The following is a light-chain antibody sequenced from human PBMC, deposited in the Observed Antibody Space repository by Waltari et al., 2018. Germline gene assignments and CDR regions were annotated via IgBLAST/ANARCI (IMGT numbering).Light chain of an antibody. Sequence: DTVLTQSPDSLAVSLGERATINCKSSKSLFYSPNNKNFLAWYQQKSGQPPKLLIYWASTRESGVPDRFSGSESGTDFTLTISSLQAEDVAVYYCQQYSTFPVTFGQGTKVEIK. V-gene: IGKV4-1*01. CDR1: KSLFYSPNNKNF. CDR3: QQYSTFPVT. J-gene: IGKJ1*01. CDR2: WAS.